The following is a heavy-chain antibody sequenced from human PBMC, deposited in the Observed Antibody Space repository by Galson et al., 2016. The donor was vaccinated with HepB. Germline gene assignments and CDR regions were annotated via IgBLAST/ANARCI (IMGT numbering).Heavy chain of an antibody. Sequence: TCSVSGGSMSNYCWSWFRQPPGKGLEWIGYIYYSGSINYNPPLKSRVTISLDTSKNQFSLKLSSVTAADTAVYYCARLSYYDFWSIDYWGQGTLVTVSS. D-gene: IGHD3-3*01. CDR1: GGSMSNYC. V-gene: IGHV4-59*01. CDR3: ARLSYYDFWSIDY. CDR2: IYYSGSI. J-gene: IGHJ4*02.